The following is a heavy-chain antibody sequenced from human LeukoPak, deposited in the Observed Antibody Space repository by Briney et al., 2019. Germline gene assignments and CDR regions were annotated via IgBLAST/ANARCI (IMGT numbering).Heavy chain of an antibody. V-gene: IGHV1-46*01. Sequence: ASVKVSCKASGYTFTSYYMHWVRQAPGQGLEWMGIINPSGGSTSYAQKFQGRVTMTRDTSTSAVYMELSSLRSEDTAVYYCARDLVGATGWFDPWGQGTLVTVSS. CDR3: ARDLVGATGWFDP. CDR1: GYTFTSYY. J-gene: IGHJ5*02. D-gene: IGHD1-26*01. CDR2: INPSGGST.